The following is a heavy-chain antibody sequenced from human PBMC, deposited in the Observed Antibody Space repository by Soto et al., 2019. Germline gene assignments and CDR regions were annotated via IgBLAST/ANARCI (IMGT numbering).Heavy chain of an antibody. V-gene: IGHV1-2*02. Sequence: QLHLVQSGAVVKKPGASVTVSCSASGYPVTAYYMHWVRQAPGRGLEWMGGINPATGAAKYRQTFQGRVTMTRDTSTSTVFMELSGITAGDTAVFYCARGGGVGVAGSAAFDMWGQGTLVTVSS. CDR3: ARGGGVGVAGSAAFDM. D-gene: IGHD3-3*01. CDR2: INPATGAA. J-gene: IGHJ3*02. CDR1: GYPVTAYY.